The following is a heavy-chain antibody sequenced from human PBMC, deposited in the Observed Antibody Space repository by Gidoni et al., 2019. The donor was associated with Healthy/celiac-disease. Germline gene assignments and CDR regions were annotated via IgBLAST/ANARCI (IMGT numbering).Heavy chain of an antibody. D-gene: IGHD3-22*01. CDR1: GFTFSSYG. CDR3: ARDRYDSSGLYYFDY. J-gene: IGHJ4*02. Sequence: QVQLVESGGGVVKPGRSLRLSCAASGFTFSSYGMHWVRQAPGKGLEWVAVIWYDGSNKYYADSVKGRFTISRDNSKNTLYLQMNSLRAEDTAVYYCARDRYDSSGLYYFDYWGQGTLVTVSS. CDR2: IWYDGSNK. V-gene: IGHV3-33*01.